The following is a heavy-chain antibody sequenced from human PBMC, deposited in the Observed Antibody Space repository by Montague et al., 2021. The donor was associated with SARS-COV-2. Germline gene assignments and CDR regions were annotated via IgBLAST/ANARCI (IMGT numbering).Heavy chain of an antibody. CDR1: GGSISSSSYY. Sequence: SETLSLICTVSGGSISSSSYYWGWIRQPPGKGLEWIGSIYYSGSTYYNPSLKSRVTISVDTSKNQFSLKLSSVTAADTTVYYCARLMTTVSYYYGMDVWGQGTTVTVSS. CDR2: IYYSGST. V-gene: IGHV4-39*01. J-gene: IGHJ6*02. CDR3: ARLMTTVSYYYGMDV. D-gene: IGHD4-17*01.